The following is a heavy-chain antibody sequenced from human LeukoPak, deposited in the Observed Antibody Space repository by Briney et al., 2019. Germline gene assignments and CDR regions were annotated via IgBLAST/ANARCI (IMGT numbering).Heavy chain of an antibody. CDR1: GFTFSSYA. J-gene: IGHJ4*02. CDR3: AKAAGYYYDNSGKVFDY. D-gene: IGHD3-22*01. V-gene: IGHV3-23*01. Sequence: GGSLRLSCAASGFTFSSYAMNWVRQAPGKGLEWVSTISNSGGRTYYVDSVKGRFTISRDNSKNTLYLQMNTLRAEDTAVYYCAKAAGYYYDNSGKVFDYWGQGTLVTVSS. CDR2: ISNSGGRT.